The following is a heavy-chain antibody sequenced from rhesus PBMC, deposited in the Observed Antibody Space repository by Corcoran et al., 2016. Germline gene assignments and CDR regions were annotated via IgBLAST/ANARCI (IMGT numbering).Heavy chain of an antibody. CDR3: ARDRGITGTNFDY. Sequence: QLQLQESGPGLVKPSETLSLTCAVSGGSISSNYWSWIRQPPGKGREWIGRISVSGSTDYNPSLKSRVTISTDTSKNQCSLRLSSMTAADTAVYYCARDRGITGTNFDYWGQGVLVTVSS. V-gene: IGHV4-173*01. CDR2: ISVSGST. J-gene: IGHJ4*01. D-gene: IGHD1-26*01. CDR1: GGSISSNY.